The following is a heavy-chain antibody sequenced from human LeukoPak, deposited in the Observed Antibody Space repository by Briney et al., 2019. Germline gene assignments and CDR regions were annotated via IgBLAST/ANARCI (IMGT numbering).Heavy chain of an antibody. CDR2: IKSKTDGGIT. J-gene: IGHJ5*02. Sequence: GGSLSLSCAASGFTFSNAWMSWVRQAPGKGLEWVGRIKSKTDGGITDYAAPVKGRFTISRDDSKNTLYLQMNSLKTEDTAVYYCTTLNYDYLWGSYRSPYNWLDPWGQGTLVTVSS. CDR3: TTLNYDYLWGSYRSPYNWLDP. CDR1: GFTFSNAW. V-gene: IGHV3-15*01. D-gene: IGHD3-16*02.